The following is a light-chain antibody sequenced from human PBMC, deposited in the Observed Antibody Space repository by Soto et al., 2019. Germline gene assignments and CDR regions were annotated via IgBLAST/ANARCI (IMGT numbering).Light chain of an antibody. CDR3: SSYTSSSTYV. V-gene: IGLV2-14*01. J-gene: IGLJ1*01. CDR2: DVS. CDR1: SSAVGGYNY. Sequence: SVLTPPASVSGSPGQSITLSCPGTSSAVGGYNYVSRYQQHPGKAHKLMIYDVSNRPSGVSNRFSGSKSGNTASLTISGLQAEDEADYYCSSYTSSSTYVFGTGTKVTVL.